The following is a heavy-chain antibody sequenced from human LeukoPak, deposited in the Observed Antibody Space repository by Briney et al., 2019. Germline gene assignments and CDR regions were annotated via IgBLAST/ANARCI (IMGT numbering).Heavy chain of an antibody. D-gene: IGHD2-2*01. V-gene: IGHV3-21*01. Sequence: GGSLRLSCAASGFTFSDYSMNWVRQAPGKGLEWVSSISDDSNYIYYADSVKGRFTISRDNAKNSLYLQMNSLRAEDTAVYYCANHLACGSTSCPSFDYWGQGTQVTVSS. CDR3: ANHLACGSTSCPSFDY. CDR2: ISDDSNYI. CDR1: GFTFSDYS. J-gene: IGHJ4*02.